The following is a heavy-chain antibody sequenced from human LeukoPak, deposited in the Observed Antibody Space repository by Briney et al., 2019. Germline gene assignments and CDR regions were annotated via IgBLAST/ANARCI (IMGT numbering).Heavy chain of an antibody. V-gene: IGHV3-21*01. Sequence: GGSLRLSCAASGFTFSSYSMNWVRQAPGKGLEWVSSISSSSSYIYYADSVKGRFTISRDNAKNSLYLQMSSLRAEDTAVYYCARDPGSYGNGGDYYYYYMDVWGKGTTVTVSS. CDR2: ISSSSSYI. J-gene: IGHJ6*03. D-gene: IGHD5-18*01. CDR1: GFTFSSYS. CDR3: ARDPGSYGNGGDYYYYYMDV.